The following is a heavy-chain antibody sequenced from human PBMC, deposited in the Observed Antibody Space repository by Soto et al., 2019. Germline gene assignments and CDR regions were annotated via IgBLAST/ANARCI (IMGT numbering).Heavy chain of an antibody. Sequence: GGYLRLSCAESGFTYSSYGMHRVRQAPGKGLEWVAVIWYDGSNKYYADSVKGRFTISRDNSKNTLYLQMNSLRAEDTAVYYCARDGLGYCSGGSCQQFDYWGQGT. CDR1: GFTYSSYG. CDR2: IWYDGSNK. V-gene: IGHV3-33*01. CDR3: ARDGLGYCSGGSCQQFDY. J-gene: IGHJ4*02. D-gene: IGHD2-15*01.